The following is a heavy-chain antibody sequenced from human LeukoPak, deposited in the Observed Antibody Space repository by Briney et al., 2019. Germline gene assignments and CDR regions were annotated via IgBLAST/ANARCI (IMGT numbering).Heavy chain of an antibody. CDR3: ERHVATGTTDAFDI. J-gene: IGHJ3*02. CDR1: GGSISSSY. D-gene: IGHD1-1*01. V-gene: IGHV4-59*08. CDR2: IHYSGGST. Sequence: SDTLSLTCTVSGGSISSSYWSWIRQPPGKGLEWIVYIHYSGGSTNYNPSLKSRVTISVDTSKKHFYLMLRSLTAADTAVYYCERHVATGTTDAFDIWGQGAMVAVSS.